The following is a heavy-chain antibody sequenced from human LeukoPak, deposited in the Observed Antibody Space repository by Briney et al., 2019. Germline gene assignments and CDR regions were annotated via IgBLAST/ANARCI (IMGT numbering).Heavy chain of an antibody. CDR1: GFSFSDYE. D-gene: IGHD3-10*01. CDR3: ARSYMVRGVGYYGMDV. J-gene: IGHJ6*02. CDR2: TSSSGGGM. V-gene: IGHV3-48*03. Sequence: PGGSLRLSCAASGFSFSDYEMNWVRQAPRKGLEWVSCTSSSGGGMSYADSVKGRFTISRDNAKNSLYLQMNSLRAEDTSVYYCARSYMVRGVGYYGMDVWGQGTTVTVS.